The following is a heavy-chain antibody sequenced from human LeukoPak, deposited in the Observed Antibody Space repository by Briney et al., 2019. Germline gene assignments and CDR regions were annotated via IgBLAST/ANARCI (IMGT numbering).Heavy chain of an antibody. D-gene: IGHD6-13*01. CDR3: ARGSSSWSY. CDR1: GFTFSSYS. J-gene: IGHJ4*02. Sequence: PGGSLRLSCAASGFTFSSYSMNWVRQAPGKGLEWVSYISSSSSTIYYADSVKGRFTISRDNAKNSLYLQMNSLRAEDTAVYYCARGSSSWSYWGQGTLVTVSS. V-gene: IGHV3-48*04. CDR2: ISSSSSTI.